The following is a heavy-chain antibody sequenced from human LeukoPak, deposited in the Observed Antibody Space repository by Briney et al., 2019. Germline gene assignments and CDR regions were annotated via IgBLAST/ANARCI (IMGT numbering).Heavy chain of an antibody. CDR2: IYHSGST. V-gene: IGHV4-38-2*01. CDR3: ARHRDSREPRVFDY. CDR1: GYSISSGYY. J-gene: IGHJ4*02. Sequence: PSETLSLTCAVSGYSISSGYYWGWIRQPPGKGLEWIGSIYHSGSTYYNPSLKSRVTISVDTSKNQFSLKLSSVTAADTAVYYCARHRDSREPRVFDYWGQGTLVTVSS. D-gene: IGHD3-22*01.